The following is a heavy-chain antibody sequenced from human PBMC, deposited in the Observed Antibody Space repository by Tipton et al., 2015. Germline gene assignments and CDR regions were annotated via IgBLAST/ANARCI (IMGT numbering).Heavy chain of an antibody. CDR3: ARDRGGGDYGYFDY. CDR1: GGSFSTYY. Sequence: TLSLTCAVSGGSFSTYYWSWIRQPPGKGLEWIAEITHSGSTNYNPSLKSRVTISVDTSKNQFSLKLTSVTAADTAVYYCARDRGGGDYGYFDYWGQGTLVTVSS. D-gene: IGHD4-17*01. J-gene: IGHJ4*02. CDR2: ITHSGST. V-gene: IGHV4-34*01.